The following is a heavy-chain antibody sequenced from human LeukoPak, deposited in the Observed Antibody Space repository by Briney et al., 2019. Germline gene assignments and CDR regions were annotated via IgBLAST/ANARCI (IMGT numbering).Heavy chain of an antibody. CDR2: IWYDGSNK. J-gene: IGHJ4*02. CDR1: GFTFSSYG. D-gene: IGHD1-7*01. CDR3: ARDHGELLRHFDY. V-gene: IGHV3-30*19. Sequence: GGSLRLSCAASGFTFSSYGMHWVRQAPGKGLEWVAVIWYDGSNKYYADSVKGRFTISRDNSKNTLYLQMNSLRAEDTAVYCCARDHGELLRHFDYWGQGTLVTVSS.